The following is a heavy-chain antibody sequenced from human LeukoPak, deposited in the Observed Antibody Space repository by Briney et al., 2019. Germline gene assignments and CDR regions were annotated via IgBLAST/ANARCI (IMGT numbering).Heavy chain of an antibody. J-gene: IGHJ4*02. V-gene: IGHV3-7*01. CDR1: GFTFSNYW. CDR3: ARVYYGSGSYYPIHFDY. D-gene: IGHD3-10*01. CDR2: IKQNGSER. Sequence: GGSLRLSCAASGFTFSNYWMSWVRQAPGKGLEWVANIKQNGSERYYVDSVKGRFTISRDNAKNSLYLQMSSLRAEDTAVYYCARVYYGSGSYYPIHFDYWGQGTLVTVSS.